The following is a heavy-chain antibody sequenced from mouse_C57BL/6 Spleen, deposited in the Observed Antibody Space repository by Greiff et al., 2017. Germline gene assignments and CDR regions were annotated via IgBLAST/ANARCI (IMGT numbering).Heavy chain of an antibody. CDR3: AREIQGLPRYAMDY. Sequence: QVQLQQPGAELVKPGASVKLSCKASGYTFTSYWMHWVKQRPGRGLEWIGRIDPNSGGTKYNEKFKSKATLTVDKPSSTAYMQLSSLTSEYSAVYYCAREIQGLPRYAMDYWGQGTSVTVSS. J-gene: IGHJ4*01. D-gene: IGHD5-1*01. CDR1: GYTFTSYW. V-gene: IGHV1-72*01. CDR2: IDPNSGGT.